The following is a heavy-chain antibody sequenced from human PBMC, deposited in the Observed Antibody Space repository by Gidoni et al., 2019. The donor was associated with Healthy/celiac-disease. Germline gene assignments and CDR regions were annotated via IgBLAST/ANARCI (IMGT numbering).Heavy chain of an antibody. CDR2: IIPIFGTA. Sequence: QVQLVQSGAEVNKPGSSVKVSCKASGGTFSSYAISWVRQAPGQGLEWMGGIIPIFGTANDAQKFQGRVTITADESTSTAPMELSSLRSEDTAVYYCARIAVAGTGDDDYWGQGTLVTVSS. CDR3: ARIAVAGTGDDDY. D-gene: IGHD6-19*01. V-gene: IGHV1-69*01. CDR1: GGTFSSYA. J-gene: IGHJ4*02.